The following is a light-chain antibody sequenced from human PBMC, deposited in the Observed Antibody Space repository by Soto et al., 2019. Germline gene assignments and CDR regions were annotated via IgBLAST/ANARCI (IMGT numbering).Light chain of an antibody. V-gene: IGKV1-9*01. CDR2: AAS. J-gene: IGKJ1*01. CDR3: QQLNSSPWT. Sequence: DIQLTQSPSFLSASVGDRVTITCRASQGISSYLAWYQQKPGKAPKLLIYAASTLQSGVPSRFSGSGSGTEFTLTISSLQPEDFATYYCQQLNSSPWTFVQGTKVQIK. CDR1: QGISSY.